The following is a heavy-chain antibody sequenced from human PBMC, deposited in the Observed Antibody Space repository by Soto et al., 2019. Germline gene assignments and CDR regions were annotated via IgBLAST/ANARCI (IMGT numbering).Heavy chain of an antibody. CDR3: VRTAREGAVAPHWFDR. D-gene: IGHD2-21*02. Sequence: PSETLSLTCTVSGASIRSTDYYWSWIRHAPGKGLEWIGYVYYTGSTYYNPSLMSRLTISVDTSKNQFSLKLTSVTAAETAVYYCVRTAREGAVAPHWFDRWGQGTKVTV. CDR2: VYYTGST. V-gene: IGHV4-30-4*01. CDR1: GASIRSTDYY. J-gene: IGHJ5*02.